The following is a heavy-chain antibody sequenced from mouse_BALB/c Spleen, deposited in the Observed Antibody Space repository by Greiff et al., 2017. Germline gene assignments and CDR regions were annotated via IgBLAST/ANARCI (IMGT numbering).Heavy chain of an antibody. CDR3: ARHGNYDYFDY. Sequence: DVHLVESGGGLVKPGGSLKLSCAASGFAFSSYDMSWVRQTPEKRLEWVAYISSGGGSTYYPDTVKGRFTISRVNAKNTLYLQMSSLKSEDTAMYYCARHGNYDYFDYWGQGTTLTVSS. D-gene: IGHD2-1*01. CDR1: GFAFSSYD. CDR2: ISSGGGST. J-gene: IGHJ2*01. V-gene: IGHV5-12-1*01.